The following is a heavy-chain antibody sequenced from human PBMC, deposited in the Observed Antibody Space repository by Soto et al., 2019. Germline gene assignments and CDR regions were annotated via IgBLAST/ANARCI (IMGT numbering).Heavy chain of an antibody. V-gene: IGHV4-39*01. D-gene: IGHD4-17*01. CDR1: GGSIISTTYY. J-gene: IGHJ4*02. Sequence: SETLSLTCTVSGGSIISTTYYWGWIRQPPGKGLEWIGSIYYSGGTYYNPSLKSRVTISVDTYKKQFSLKLTSVTAADTAVYYCASRGMNGDPFDYWGQGTLVTVSS. CDR2: IYYSGGT. CDR3: ASRGMNGDPFDY.